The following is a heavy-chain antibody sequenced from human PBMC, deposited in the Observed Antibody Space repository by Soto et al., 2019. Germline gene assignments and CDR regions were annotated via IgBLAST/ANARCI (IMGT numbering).Heavy chain of an antibody. Sequence: ASVKVSCKASGYSFTNNDVSWVRQATGQGLEWMGWMNPGSGDTGYAQKFRGRVTMTRDISIATAYMELSSLRSDDTAIYYCARMETFGSLNWFDPWGQGTLVTVPQ. CDR1: GYSFTNND. J-gene: IGHJ5*02. CDR2: MNPGSGDT. CDR3: ARMETFGSLNWFDP. V-gene: IGHV1-8*01. D-gene: IGHD3-16*01.